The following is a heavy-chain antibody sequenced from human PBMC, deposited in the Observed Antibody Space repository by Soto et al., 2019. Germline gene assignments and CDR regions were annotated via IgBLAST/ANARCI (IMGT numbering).Heavy chain of an antibody. D-gene: IGHD1-1*01. CDR1: GGSISTYY. CDR3: AREKIAPLDHYYGLDV. J-gene: IGHJ6*02. Sequence: SPETLCLTCTVSGGSISTYYWSWIRQPPGKGLEWIGYIYYSGSTNYNPSLKSRVTISVDTSKSQFSLKLSSVTAADTAVYYCAREKIAPLDHYYGLDVWGQGTTVTVSS. CDR2: IYYSGST. V-gene: IGHV4-59*01.